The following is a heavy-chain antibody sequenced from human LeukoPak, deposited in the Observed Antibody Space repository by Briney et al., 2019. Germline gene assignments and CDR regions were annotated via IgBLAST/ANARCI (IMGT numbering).Heavy chain of an antibody. Sequence: GGSLRLSCAASGFTFSSYSMNWVRQAPGKGLEWVSSISSSSSYIYYADSVKGRFTISRDNAKNSLYLQMNSLRAEDTAVYYCARFYDSSGYYYGSNYYYYYGMDVWVQGTTVTVSS. CDR2: ISSSSSYI. V-gene: IGHV3-21*01. CDR1: GFTFSSYS. CDR3: ARFYDSSGYYYGSNYYYYYGMDV. D-gene: IGHD3-22*01. J-gene: IGHJ6*02.